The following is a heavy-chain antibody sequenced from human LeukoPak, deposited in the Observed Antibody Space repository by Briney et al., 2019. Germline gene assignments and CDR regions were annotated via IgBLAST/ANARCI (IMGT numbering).Heavy chain of an antibody. Sequence: ASVKVSCKASGYTFTSYGINWVRQAPGQGLEWMGWISAYNGNTNYAQKLQGRVTMTTDTSTSTAYMELRSLRSDDTAVYYCARGYCSGGSCYSDNDYWGQGTLVTVSS. D-gene: IGHD2-15*01. CDR1: GYTFTSYG. V-gene: IGHV1-18*01. CDR3: ARGYCSGGSCYSDNDY. J-gene: IGHJ4*02. CDR2: ISAYNGNT.